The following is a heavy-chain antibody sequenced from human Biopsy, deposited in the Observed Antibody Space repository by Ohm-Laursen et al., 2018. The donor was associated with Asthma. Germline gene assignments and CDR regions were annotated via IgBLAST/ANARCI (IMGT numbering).Heavy chain of an antibody. D-gene: IGHD3-22*01. CDR1: GFSVSRDH. Sequence: GSLRLSFPASGFSVSRDHMFWVREARGKGLEWVSVIYSGGTSHTADSVRGRFTISRDFSKNTLHLQMHSLRAEDTAVYYCARGDSSNWSHYYFDYWGQGTLVTVSS. CDR3: ARGDSSNWSHYYFDY. J-gene: IGHJ4*02. CDR2: IYSGGTS. V-gene: IGHV3-53*01.